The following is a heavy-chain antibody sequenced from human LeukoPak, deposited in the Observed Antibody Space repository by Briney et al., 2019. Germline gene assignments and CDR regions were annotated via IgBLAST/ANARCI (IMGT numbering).Heavy chain of an antibody. CDR1: GFTFSSYG. Sequence: GGSLRLSCAASGFTFSSYGMSWVRQAPGKGLEWVSAISGSGGSTYYADSVKGRFTISRDNSKNTLYLQMNSLRAEDTAVYYCAKWGSKWELLYVYWGQGTLVTVSS. D-gene: IGHD1-26*01. V-gene: IGHV3-23*01. CDR2: ISGSGGST. J-gene: IGHJ4*02. CDR3: AKWGSKWELLYVY.